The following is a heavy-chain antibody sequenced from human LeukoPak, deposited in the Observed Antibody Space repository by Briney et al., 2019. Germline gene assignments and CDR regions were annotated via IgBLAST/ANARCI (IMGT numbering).Heavy chain of an antibody. V-gene: IGHV4-39*01. CDR1: GGSISDRNYY. D-gene: IGHD3-10*01. Sequence: SETLSLTCTVSGGSISDRNYYWGWIRQPPGKGLDWIGSINYSGNTYYNPSLKRRVTISVDTSKNQFSLKLSSVTATDTDVYYCARHPYGSGRNWLDPWGQGTLVPVSS. J-gene: IGHJ5*02. CDR2: INYSGNT. CDR3: ARHPYGSGRNWLDP.